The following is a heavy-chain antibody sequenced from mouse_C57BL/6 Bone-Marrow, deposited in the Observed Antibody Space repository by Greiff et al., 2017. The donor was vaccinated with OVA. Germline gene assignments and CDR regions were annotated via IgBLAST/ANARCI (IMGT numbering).Heavy chain of an antibody. CDR1: GYTFTSYG. CDR2: IYPRSGNT. V-gene: IGHV1-81*01. J-gene: IGHJ4*01. Sequence: QVHVKQSGAELARPGASVKLSCKASGYTFTSYGISWVKQRTGQGLEWIGEIYPRSGNTYYNEKFKGKATLTADKSSSTAYMELRSLTSEDSAVYFCARGNYYSNYGVFYYYAMDYWGQGTSVTVSS. D-gene: IGHD2-5*01. CDR3: ARGNYYSNYGVFYYYAMDY.